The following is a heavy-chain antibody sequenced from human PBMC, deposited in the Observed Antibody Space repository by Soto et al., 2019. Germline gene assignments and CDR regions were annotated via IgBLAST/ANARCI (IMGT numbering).Heavy chain of an antibody. J-gene: IGHJ4*02. CDR2: ISGSGGST. CDR3: AKVSDYDFWSGYYPNFDN. D-gene: IGHD3-3*01. Sequence: GGSLRLSCAASGFTFSSYAMSWVRQAPGKGLEWVSAISGSGGSTYYADSVKGRFTISRDNSKNTLYLQMNSLSAEDTAVYYCAKVSDYDFWSGYYPNFDNWGQGTLVTVSS. CDR1: GFTFSSYA. V-gene: IGHV3-23*01.